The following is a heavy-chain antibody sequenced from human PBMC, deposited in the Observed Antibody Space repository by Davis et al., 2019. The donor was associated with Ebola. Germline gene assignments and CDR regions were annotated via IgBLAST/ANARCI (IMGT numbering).Heavy chain of an antibody. CDR3: SRLIYGLDV. V-gene: IGHV3-73*01. Sequence: GGSLRLSCAASGFTFSVSAVHWVRQASGRGLEWLGRIRTRTNRYATSYAASVKGRFIISRDDSRNTAFLQMNSLQTEDTAVYYCSRLIYGLDVWGKGTTVTVSS. CDR2: IRTRTNRYAT. CDR1: GFTFSVSA. J-gene: IGHJ6*04.